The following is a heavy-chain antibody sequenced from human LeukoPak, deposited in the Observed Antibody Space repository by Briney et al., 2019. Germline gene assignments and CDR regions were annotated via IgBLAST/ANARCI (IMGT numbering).Heavy chain of an antibody. CDR3: ARVVSLRRNYYDSSGAHAY. CDR2: ISGYNDDA. J-gene: IGHJ4*02. Sequence: ASVKVSCKASGYTFTSYGISWVRQAPGQGLEWMGWISGYNDDAKYTQKLQGRVTMTIDKSTSTAYMELRSLRFDDTAVYYCARVVSLRRNYYDSSGAHAYWGQGTLVTVSS. V-gene: IGHV1-18*01. CDR1: GYTFTSYG. D-gene: IGHD3-22*01.